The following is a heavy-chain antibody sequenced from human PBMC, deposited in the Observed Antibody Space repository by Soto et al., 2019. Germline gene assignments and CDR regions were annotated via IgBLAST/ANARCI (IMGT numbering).Heavy chain of an antibody. CDR2: IIPIFGTA. CDR1: GGPFISYA. D-gene: IGHD6-6*01. J-gene: IGHJ4*02. Sequence: SVKVSCNASGGPFISYAISWVRQAPGQGLEWMGGIIPIFGTANYAQKFQGRVTITADESTSTAYMELSSLRSEDTAVYYCARGSIEARFAGYFDYWGQGTLVTVSS. V-gene: IGHV1-69*01. CDR3: ARGSIEARFAGYFDY.